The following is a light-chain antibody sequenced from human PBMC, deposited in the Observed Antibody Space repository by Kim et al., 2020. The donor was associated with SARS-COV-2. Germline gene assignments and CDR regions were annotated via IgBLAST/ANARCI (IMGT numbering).Light chain of an antibody. CDR3: QVWDRSTDVV. Sequence: SYELTQPPSVSVAPGKTASITCGGDNLGSISVHWYQLKPGQAPILVISYDSDRPSGIPERFSGSHSGTTATLTITRVEAGDEADYFCQVWDRSTDVVFGGGTQLTVL. CDR2: YDS. J-gene: IGLJ2*01. V-gene: IGLV3-21*04. CDR1: NLGSIS.